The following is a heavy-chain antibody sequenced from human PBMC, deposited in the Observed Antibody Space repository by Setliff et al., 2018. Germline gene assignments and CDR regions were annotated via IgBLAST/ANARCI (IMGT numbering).Heavy chain of an antibody. CDR2: ISTYNGDT. Sequence: ASVKVSCKASGYTFTSYGISWVRQAPGQGLEWMGWISTYNGDTDYAQKLQDRLTMTTDTSTSTAYMELRSLRSDDTAVYYCARDEWELVGLESAFDIWGQGTMVTVSS. CDR3: ARDEWELVGLESAFDI. CDR1: GYTFTSYG. D-gene: IGHD1-26*01. V-gene: IGHV1-18*01. J-gene: IGHJ3*02.